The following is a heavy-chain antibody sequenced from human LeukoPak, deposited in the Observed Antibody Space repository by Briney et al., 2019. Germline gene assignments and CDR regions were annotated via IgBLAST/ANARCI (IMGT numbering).Heavy chain of an antibody. Sequence: GASVKVSCKASGYTFTSYGISWVRQAPGQGLEWMGWISAYNGNTNYAQKFQGRVTMTRDTSTSTVYMELSSLRSEDTAVYYCAIGGVEMATIGYYYYGMDVWGQGTTVTVSS. V-gene: IGHV1-18*01. CDR1: GYTFTSYG. CDR3: AIGGVEMATIGYYYYGMDV. CDR2: ISAYNGNT. J-gene: IGHJ6*02. D-gene: IGHD5-24*01.